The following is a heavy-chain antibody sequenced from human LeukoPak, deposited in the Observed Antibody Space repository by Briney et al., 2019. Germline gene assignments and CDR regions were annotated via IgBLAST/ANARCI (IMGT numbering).Heavy chain of an antibody. J-gene: IGHJ4*02. Sequence: ASVKVSCKASGYTFTGYYMHWVRQAPGQGLEWMGWINPNSGGTNYAQKFQGRVTMTGDTSISTAYMELSRLRPDDTAVYYCARSPRRPGIGLQTFDYWGQGTQVTVSS. V-gene: IGHV1-2*02. CDR1: GYTFTGYY. CDR2: INPNSGGT. CDR3: ARSPRRPGIGLQTFDY. D-gene: IGHD2/OR15-2a*01.